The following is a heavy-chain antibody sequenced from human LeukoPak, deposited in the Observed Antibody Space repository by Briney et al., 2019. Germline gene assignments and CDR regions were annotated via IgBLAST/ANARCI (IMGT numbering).Heavy chain of an antibody. D-gene: IGHD3/OR15-3a*01. CDR3: ARLECVRACPDGALNW. CDR2: VTQDGSEK. J-gene: IGHJ4*02. Sequence: GGSLRLSCAASGFTFSGYWMSWVRQAPGKGLEWVATVTQDGSEKYYVDSVKGRFTISRDNAKSSLFLQMNSLRAEDTAVYYCARLECVRACPDGALNWWGQGTLVTVSS. CDR1: GFTFSGYW. V-gene: IGHV3-7*03.